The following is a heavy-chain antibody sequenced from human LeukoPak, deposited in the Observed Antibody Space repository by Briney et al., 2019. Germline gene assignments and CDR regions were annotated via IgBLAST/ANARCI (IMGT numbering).Heavy chain of an antibody. D-gene: IGHD3-10*01. Sequence: PSETLSLTCTVSGGSMKNHYWSWIRQPPGKGLEWIGYIYYSGSTNYNPSLKSRVTISVDTSKNQFSLKVSSVTAADTAVYYCASNYYGSGSLDYWGQGNLVTVSS. CDR3: ASNYYGSGSLDY. CDR2: IYYSGST. CDR1: GGSMKNHY. V-gene: IGHV4-59*08. J-gene: IGHJ4*02.